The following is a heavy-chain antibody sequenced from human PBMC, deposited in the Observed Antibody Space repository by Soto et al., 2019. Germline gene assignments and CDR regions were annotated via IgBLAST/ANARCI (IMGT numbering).Heavy chain of an antibody. CDR1: GYTFTSYG. Sequence: QVQLVQSGAEVKKPGASVKVSCKASGYTFTSYGISWVRQAPGQGLEWMGWISAYNGNTNYAQKHQGRVTMTPDTPTSTAYMELRGLRSGDTAVYYCARDPPPMDVWGQGTTVTVSS. J-gene: IGHJ6*02. CDR2: ISAYNGNT. V-gene: IGHV1-18*01. CDR3: ARDPPPMDV.